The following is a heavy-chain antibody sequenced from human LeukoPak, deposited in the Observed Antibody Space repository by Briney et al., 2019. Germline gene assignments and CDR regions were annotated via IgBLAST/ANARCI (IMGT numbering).Heavy chain of an antibody. V-gene: IGHV3-20*04. Sequence: GGSLRLSCATSGFTFVDYGLSWVRRAPGKGLEWLCAINYNGAITDYADSVKGRFTISRDNAKNSLYLRMDSLRPEDTALYYCARDRLGPSFSVSHFDLWGQGTLVTVSS. D-gene: IGHD3-3*02. CDR2: INYNGAIT. CDR3: ARDRLGPSFSVSHFDL. J-gene: IGHJ4*02. CDR1: GFTFVDYG.